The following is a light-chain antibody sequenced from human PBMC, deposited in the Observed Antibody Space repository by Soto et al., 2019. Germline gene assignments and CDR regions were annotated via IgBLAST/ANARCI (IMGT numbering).Light chain of an antibody. CDR3: QHYYSYPRT. Sequence: IVLTQSPATQHFSPGGRATRSCRASQSVSTYLAWYQKKPGQAPRLLIYDASNRATGIPARFSGSGSGTDFTLTISCLQSEDFAPYYCQHYYSYPRTFCQGTKV. CDR2: DAS. CDR1: QSVSTY. V-gene: IGKV3-11*01. J-gene: IGKJ1*01.